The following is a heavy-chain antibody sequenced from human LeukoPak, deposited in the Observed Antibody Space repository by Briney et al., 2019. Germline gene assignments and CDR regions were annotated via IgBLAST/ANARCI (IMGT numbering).Heavy chain of an antibody. J-gene: IGHJ6*02. Sequence: PSETLSLTCTVSGGSISSSCYYWGWIRQPPGKGLEWVGSTYYSGSTYYNPSLKSRVTISVDTSKNQFSLKLSSVTAADTAVYYCARLPGDGSGSYSDYYGMDVWGQGTMVTVSS. D-gene: IGHD3-10*01. CDR2: TYYSGST. V-gene: IGHV4-39*01. CDR3: ARLPGDGSGSYSDYYGMDV. CDR1: GGSISSSCYY.